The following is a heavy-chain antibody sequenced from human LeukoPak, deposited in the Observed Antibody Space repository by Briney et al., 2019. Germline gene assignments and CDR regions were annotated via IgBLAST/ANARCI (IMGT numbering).Heavy chain of an antibody. Sequence: GGSLRLSCAASGFTFSSYALSWVRQAPGKGLEWVSAISGSGGSTYYADSVKGRFTISRDNSKNTLYLQMNSLRAEDTAVYYCAKGYYGSGSYYNVLLLFDPWGQGTLVTVSS. J-gene: IGHJ5*02. CDR2: ISGSGGST. D-gene: IGHD3-10*01. CDR3: AKGYYGSGSYYNVLLLFDP. CDR1: GFTFSSYA. V-gene: IGHV3-23*01.